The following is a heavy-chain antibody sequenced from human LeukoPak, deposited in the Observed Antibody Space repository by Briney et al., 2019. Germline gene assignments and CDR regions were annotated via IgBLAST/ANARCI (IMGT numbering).Heavy chain of an antibody. V-gene: IGHV3-23*01. CDR1: GFTFSSYA. Sequence: GGSLRLSCAASGFTFSSYAMTWVRQAPGKGLEWVSAISGSGGTTYFADSVKGRFTISRDNFKNTLYLQMNSLTAEDTAIYYCAKGKSLPHYYYYGMDVWGQGTTVTASS. J-gene: IGHJ6*02. CDR3: AKGKSLPHYYYYGMDV. CDR2: ISGSGGTT.